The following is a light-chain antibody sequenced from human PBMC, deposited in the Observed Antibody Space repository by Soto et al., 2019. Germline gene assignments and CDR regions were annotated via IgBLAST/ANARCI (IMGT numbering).Light chain of an antibody. V-gene: IGKV1-6*01. Sequence: AIQMTQSPSSLSASVGDRVTITCRASEGIRNDLGWYQQKPGKAPKLLISAASGLHSGVPSRFSGSGSGTDFTLTISSLQPEDFATYYCLQDFTYPYTFGQGTKLEIK. CDR2: AAS. J-gene: IGKJ2*01. CDR1: EGIRND. CDR3: LQDFTYPYT.